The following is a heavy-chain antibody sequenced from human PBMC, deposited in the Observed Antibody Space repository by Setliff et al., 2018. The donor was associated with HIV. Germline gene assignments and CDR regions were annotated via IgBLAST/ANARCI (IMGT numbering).Heavy chain of an antibody. CDR2: MNSDGSRT. CDR3: ARGLRWIQVSPDYFDF. V-gene: IGHV3-74*03. D-gene: IGHD5-18*01. Sequence: LGESLKISCAASGFTFSSYWMHWVRQLPGKGLVWVSSMNSDGSRTTYADSVKGRFTISRDNAKKMLYVQMNSLRAEDTAVYYCARGLRWIQVSPDYFDFWGQGTLVTVSS. CDR1: GFTFSSYW. J-gene: IGHJ4*02.